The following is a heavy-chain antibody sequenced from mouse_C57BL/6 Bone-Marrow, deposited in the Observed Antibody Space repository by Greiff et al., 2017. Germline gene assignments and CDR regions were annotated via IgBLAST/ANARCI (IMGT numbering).Heavy chain of an antibody. CDR3: ARDYGSPYFDY. J-gene: IGHJ2*01. V-gene: IGHV5-17*01. D-gene: IGHD1-1*01. Sequence: EVQVVESGGGLVKPGGSLKLSCAASGFTFSDYGMHWVRQAPEKGLEWVAYISSGSSTIYYADTVKGRFTISRDNAKNTLFLQMTSLRSEDTAMYYCARDYGSPYFDYWGQGTTLTVSS. CDR2: ISSGSSTI. CDR1: GFTFSDYG.